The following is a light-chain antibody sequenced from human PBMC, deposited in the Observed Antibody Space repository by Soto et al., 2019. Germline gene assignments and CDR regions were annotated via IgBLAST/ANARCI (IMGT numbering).Light chain of an antibody. Sequence: IQMTQSPSSLSASVGDRVAITCRASQSISSYLNWYQQKPGKAPKLLIYAASSLQTGVPSRFSGSGSGTDFTLTIRSLQPEDFGTYYCQQAISSPITFGQGTRLAIK. V-gene: IGKV1-39*01. CDR2: AAS. CDR1: QSISSY. J-gene: IGKJ5*01. CDR3: QQAISSPIT.